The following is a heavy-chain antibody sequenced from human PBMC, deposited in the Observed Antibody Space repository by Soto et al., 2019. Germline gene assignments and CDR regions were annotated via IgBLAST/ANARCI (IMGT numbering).Heavy chain of an antibody. CDR3: ARHWIAGSSVP. J-gene: IGHJ5*02. Sequence: LSLTCSVSGDSISSSSQYWGWIRQPPGKGLEWIGSIHYSGTSYYNPSLKSRVTIFVDTSKNQLSLKLSSVTAADTAVYYCARHWIAGSSVPWGQGTLLTVSS. CDR1: GDSISSSSQY. CDR2: IHYSGTS. V-gene: IGHV4-39*01. D-gene: IGHD2-21*01.